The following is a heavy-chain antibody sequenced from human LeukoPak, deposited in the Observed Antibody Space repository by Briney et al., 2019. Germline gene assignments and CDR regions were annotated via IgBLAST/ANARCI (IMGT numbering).Heavy chain of an antibody. CDR2: ISSSGRNT. J-gene: IGHJ6*03. Sequence: GGSLGLSCAASGFSFSSYAMSWVRQAPGKGLEWVSGISSSGRNTHYADSVRGRFTISRDNSKNTLWLQMNSLGAEDTAVYYCAKGYLTTIADYYYMAVWGKGTTVTVSS. CDR3: AKGYLTTIADYYYMAV. D-gene: IGHD4/OR15-4a*01. V-gene: IGHV3-23*01. CDR1: GFSFSSYA.